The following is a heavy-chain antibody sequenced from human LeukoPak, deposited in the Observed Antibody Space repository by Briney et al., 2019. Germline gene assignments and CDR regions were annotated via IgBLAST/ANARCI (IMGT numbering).Heavy chain of an antibody. J-gene: IGHJ4*02. V-gene: IGHV3-7*01. Sequence: GGSLRLSCAASGFTFSSYGMHWVRQAPGKGPEWVANLNQAGTEKYYLDSVKGRFTISRDNARNSLFLQMNTVRVEDTAVYYCTRDGDTSGYSNWGQGTRVTVSS. CDR2: LNQAGTEK. CDR1: GFTFSSYG. D-gene: IGHD3-22*01. CDR3: TRDGDTSGYSN.